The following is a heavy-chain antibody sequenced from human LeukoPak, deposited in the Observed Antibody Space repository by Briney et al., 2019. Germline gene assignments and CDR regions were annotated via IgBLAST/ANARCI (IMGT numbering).Heavy chain of an antibody. D-gene: IGHD3-10*01. V-gene: IGHV4-30-4*01. Sequence: PSETLSLTCTVSVGSISSDKYYWSWSRQPPGRGLEWIRYIYDSATTYYNLSRRGRPTIEPDPYKNQFALKLPSVTAAGTAVYYCARVRSGYDSGNADGFDVWGQGTMVTVSS. CDR2: IYDSATT. J-gene: IGHJ3*01. CDR3: ARVRSGYDSGNADGFDV. CDR1: VGSISSDKYY.